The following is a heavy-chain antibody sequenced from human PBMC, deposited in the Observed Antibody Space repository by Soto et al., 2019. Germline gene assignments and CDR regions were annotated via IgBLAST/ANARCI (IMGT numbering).Heavy chain of an antibody. CDR3: ERANSSSWYKLEFQWFDP. D-gene: IGHD6-13*01. Sequence: DTLSLSCTVSGASISSFYWSWILQAPGKGLEWICYTYHNEATDYNPSLKTRVNISIDASNNQVSLKLNSVTAAGTAVNYCERANSSSWYKLEFQWFDPRGQGTLVPVSP. CDR2: TYHNEAT. J-gene: IGHJ5*02. V-gene: IGHV4-59*01. CDR1: GASISSFY.